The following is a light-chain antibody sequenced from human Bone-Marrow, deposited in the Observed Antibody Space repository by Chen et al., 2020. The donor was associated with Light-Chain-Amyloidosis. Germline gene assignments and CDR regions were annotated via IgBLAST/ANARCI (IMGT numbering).Light chain of an antibody. J-gene: IGLJ2*01. Sequence: SSALSQPPSLPVSPRQTARITCSGDDLPKKYAYWSKQKPGQAPVLVIHRDTERPSGISERFSGSSSGTTATMTISGVQAEDEADYHCQSADSSGTYEVIFGGGTKLTVL. CDR2: RDT. CDR3: QSADSSGTYEVI. CDR1: DLPKKY. V-gene: IGLV3-25*03.